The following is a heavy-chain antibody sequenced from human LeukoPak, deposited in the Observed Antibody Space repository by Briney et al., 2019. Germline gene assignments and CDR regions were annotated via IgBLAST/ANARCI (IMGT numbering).Heavy chain of an antibody. D-gene: IGHD3-3*01. V-gene: IGHV1-2*02. Sequence: ASVKVSCKASGYTFTGYYMHWVRQAPGQGLEWMGWINPNSGGTNYAQKFQGRVTMTRDTSISTAYMELSRLRSDDTAVYYCARGNSDDFWSGYYESWFDPWGQGTLVTVSS. J-gene: IGHJ5*02. CDR2: INPNSGGT. CDR3: ARGNSDDFWSGYYESWFDP. CDR1: GYTFTGYY.